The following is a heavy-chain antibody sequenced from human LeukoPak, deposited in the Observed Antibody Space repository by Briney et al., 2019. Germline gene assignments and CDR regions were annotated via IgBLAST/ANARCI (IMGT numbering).Heavy chain of an antibody. Sequence: GGSLRLSCAAFGFTFSSYGMHWVRQAPGKGLEWVAFIRYDGGNKYYADSVKGRFTISRDNSKNALYLQMNSLRAEDTAVYYCAKDGGLFSEGELNCSGGSCYFFWGQGTLVTVSS. CDR3: AKDGGLFSEGELNCSGGSCYFF. CDR2: IRYDGGNK. J-gene: IGHJ4*02. CDR1: GFTFSSYG. V-gene: IGHV3-30*02. D-gene: IGHD2-15*01.